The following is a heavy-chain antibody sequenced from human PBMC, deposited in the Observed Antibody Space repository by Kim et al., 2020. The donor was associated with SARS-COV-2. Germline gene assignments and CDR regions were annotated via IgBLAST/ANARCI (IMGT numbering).Heavy chain of an antibody. CDR2: ISSSSSYI. D-gene: IGHD5-18*01. CDR1: GFTFSSYS. V-gene: IGHV3-21*01. Sequence: GGSLRLSCAASGFTFSSYSMNWVRQAPGKGLEWVSSISSSSSYIYYADSVKGRFTISRDNAKNSLYLQMNSLRAEDTAVYYCATLVDTAMVNLDYWGQGTLVTVSS. CDR3: ATLVDTAMVNLDY. J-gene: IGHJ4*02.